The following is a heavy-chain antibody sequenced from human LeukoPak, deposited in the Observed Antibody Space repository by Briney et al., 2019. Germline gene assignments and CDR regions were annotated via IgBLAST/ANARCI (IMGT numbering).Heavy chain of an antibody. J-gene: IGHJ4*02. V-gene: IGHV3-21*01. CDR2: ISRSSSYI. CDR3: ARVVWGWDPAMPTPFDY. Sequence: GGSLRLSCAASGFTFSSYSMNWVRQAPGKGLEWVSSISRSSSYIYYGDSVKGRFTISRDNAKNSLYLQMNSLRAEDTAVYYCARVVWGWDPAMPTPFDYWGQGTLVTVSS. CDR1: GFTFSSYS. D-gene: IGHD5-18*01.